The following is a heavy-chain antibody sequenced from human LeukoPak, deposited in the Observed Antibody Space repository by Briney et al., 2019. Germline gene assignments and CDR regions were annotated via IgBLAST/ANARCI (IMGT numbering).Heavy chain of an antibody. Sequence: GGSLRLSCAASGFTFSSYAMHWVRQAPGKGLEWVAVISYDGSNKYYADSVKGRFTISRDNSKNTLYLQMNSLRPEDTALYYCARDGGSGTYNNFYNYYGMDVWGQGTTVTVSS. CDR1: GFTFSSYA. CDR2: ISYDGSNK. J-gene: IGHJ6*02. V-gene: IGHV3-30-3*01. CDR3: ARDGGSGTYNNFYNYYGMDV. D-gene: IGHD3-10*01.